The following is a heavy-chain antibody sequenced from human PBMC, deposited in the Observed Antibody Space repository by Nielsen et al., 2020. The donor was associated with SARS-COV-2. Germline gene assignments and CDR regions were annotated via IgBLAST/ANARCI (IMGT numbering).Heavy chain of an antibody. CDR2: INPSGGST. CDR3: ARDEDGGLGY. V-gene: IGHV1-46*01. CDR1: GYTFTSYY. J-gene: IGHJ4*02. Sequence: ASVKVSCKASGYTFTSYYMHWVRQAPGQGLEWMGIINPSGGSTSYAQKFQGRVTMTTDTSTSTAYMELRSLRSDDTAVYYCARDEDGGLGYWGQGTLVTVSS.